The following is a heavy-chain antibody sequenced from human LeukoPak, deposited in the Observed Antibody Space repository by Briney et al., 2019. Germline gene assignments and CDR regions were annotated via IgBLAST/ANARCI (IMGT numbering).Heavy chain of an antibody. CDR1: GFTFSSYG. CDR2: ISGSGGST. CDR3: ARYYSGYPTTFDY. Sequence: QAGGSLRLSCAASGFTFSSYGMSWVRQAPGKGLEWVSAISGSGGSTYYADSVKGRFTISRDNAKNSLYLQMNSLRAEDTAVYYCARYYSGYPTTFDYWGQGTLVTVSS. V-gene: IGHV3-23*01. D-gene: IGHD5-12*01. J-gene: IGHJ4*02.